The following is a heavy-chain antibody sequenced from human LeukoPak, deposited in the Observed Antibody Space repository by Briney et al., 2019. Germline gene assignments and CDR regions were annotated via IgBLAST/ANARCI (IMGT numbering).Heavy chain of an antibody. CDR2: ISSSSSTI. Sequence: PGGSLRLSCAASGFTFSSYSMNWVRQAPGKGLEWVSYISSSSSTIYYADSVKGRFTISRDNSDNTLYLQMDSLGADDTALYYCARDPTTGTPDYFDYWGQGTLVTVSS. V-gene: IGHV3-48*01. D-gene: IGHD1-14*01. CDR3: ARDPTTGTPDYFDY. CDR1: GFTFSSYS. J-gene: IGHJ4*02.